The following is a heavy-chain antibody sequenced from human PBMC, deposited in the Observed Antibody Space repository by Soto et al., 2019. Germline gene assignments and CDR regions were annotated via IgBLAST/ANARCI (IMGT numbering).Heavy chain of an antibody. D-gene: IGHD3-10*01. CDR3: AIGSTTLWFGEFIIFDY. CDR2: IIPIFGTE. J-gene: IGHJ4*02. V-gene: IGHV1-69*01. Sequence: QVQLVQSGAEVKKPGSSVKVSCKASGGTFSSYAISWVRQAPGQGLEWMGGIIPIFGTENYAQKFQGRVTITADESTSTAYMELGSLRSEDTAVYYCAIGSTTLWFGEFIIFDYWGQGTLVTVSS. CDR1: GGTFSSYA.